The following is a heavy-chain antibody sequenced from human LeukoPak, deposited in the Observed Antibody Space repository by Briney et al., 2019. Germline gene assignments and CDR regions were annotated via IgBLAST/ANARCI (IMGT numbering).Heavy chain of an antibody. V-gene: IGHV5-10-1*01. CDR1: GYSFTSYW. CDR2: IDPSDSYT. Sequence: GESLRISCKGSGYSFTSYWISWVRQMPVKGLEWMGRIDPSDSYTNYSPSFQGHVTISADKSISTAYLQWSSLKASDTAMYYCVLSMVRGVIPKLDAFDIWGQGTMVTVSS. CDR3: VLSMVRGVIPKLDAFDI. J-gene: IGHJ3*02. D-gene: IGHD3-10*01.